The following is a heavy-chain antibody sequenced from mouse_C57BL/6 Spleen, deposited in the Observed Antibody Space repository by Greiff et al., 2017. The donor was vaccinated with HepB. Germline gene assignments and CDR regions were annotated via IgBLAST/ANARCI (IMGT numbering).Heavy chain of an antibody. CDR1: GYTFTGYW. CDR3: AREVGVREAMDY. CDR2: ILPGSGST. Sequence: VQLQESGAELMKPGASVKLSCKATGYTFTGYWIEWVKQRPGHGLEWIGEILPGSGSTNDNEKFKGKSTFTADTSSNTAYMPLSSLTTEDSAIYYCAREVGVREAMDYWGQGASVTVSS. J-gene: IGHJ4*01. V-gene: IGHV1-9*01. D-gene: IGHD2-14*01.